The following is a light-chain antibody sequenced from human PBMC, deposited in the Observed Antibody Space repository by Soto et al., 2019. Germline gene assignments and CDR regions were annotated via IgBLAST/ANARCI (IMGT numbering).Light chain of an antibody. Sequence: DLQMTQSPSSLSASVGDRVTITCRASQSISNFLNWYNQKPGKASKLLIYDASNLQSGVPSRFSGSGSGTDFTLTISSLQPEDFATYYCQQSYTTPITFGQGTRLDIK. CDR3: QQSYTTPIT. J-gene: IGKJ5*01. V-gene: IGKV1-39*01. CDR1: QSISNF. CDR2: DAS.